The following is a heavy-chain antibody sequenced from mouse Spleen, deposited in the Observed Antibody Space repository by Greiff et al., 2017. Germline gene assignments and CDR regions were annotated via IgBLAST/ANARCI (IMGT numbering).Heavy chain of an antibody. CDR1: GFNIKDTY. Sequence: EVQLQQSGAELVKPGASVKLSCTASGFNIKDTYMHWVKQRPEQGLEWIGRIDPANGNTKYDPKFQGKATITADTSSNTAYLQLSSLTSEDTAVYYCARSEGFYWYFDVWGAGTTVTVSS. CDR2: IDPANGNT. J-gene: IGHJ1*01. V-gene: IGHV14-3*02. CDR3: ARSEGFYWYFDV.